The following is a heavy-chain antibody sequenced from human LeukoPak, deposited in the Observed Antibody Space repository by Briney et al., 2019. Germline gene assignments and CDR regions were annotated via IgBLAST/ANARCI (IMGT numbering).Heavy chain of an antibody. CDR1: GVTLSTYA. CDR3: ARIPGGYYYAMDV. J-gene: IGHJ6*02. V-gene: IGHV3-23*01. D-gene: IGHD3-16*01. Sequence: GGSLRLSCAASGVTLSTYAMSWARQAPGKGLEWVSGISSSGSGDNTYYADSVKGRFTISRDNAKNSLYLQMNSLRDKDTAVYYCARIPGGYYYAMDVWGQGTTVTVSS. CDR2: ISSSGSGDNT.